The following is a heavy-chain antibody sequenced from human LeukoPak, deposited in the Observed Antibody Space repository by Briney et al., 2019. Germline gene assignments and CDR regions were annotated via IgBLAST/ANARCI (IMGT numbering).Heavy chain of an antibody. CDR3: AEDFDY. Sequence: GGSQTLICAASGFTFDDYAMHWVRQAPGKGLEWVSLISGDGGSTYYADSVKGRFTISRDNSKNSLYLQMNSLRTEDTALYYCAEDFDYWGQGSLVTVSS. V-gene: IGHV3-43*02. J-gene: IGHJ4*02. CDR1: GFTFDDYA. CDR2: ISGDGGST.